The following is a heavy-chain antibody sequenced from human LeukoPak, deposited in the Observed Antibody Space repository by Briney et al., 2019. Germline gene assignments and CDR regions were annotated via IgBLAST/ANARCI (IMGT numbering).Heavy chain of an antibody. CDR2: INGDASST. D-gene: IGHD5-18*01. Sequence: GGSLRLSCAASGFTFSSYWMHWVRQAPGKGLVWASRINGDASSTPYADSVKGRFTISRDNAKNTLYLQMNSLRAEDTAVYYCARGYTYGSIDYWGQGTLVTVSS. V-gene: IGHV3-74*01. CDR3: ARGYTYGSIDY. J-gene: IGHJ4*02. CDR1: GFTFSSYW.